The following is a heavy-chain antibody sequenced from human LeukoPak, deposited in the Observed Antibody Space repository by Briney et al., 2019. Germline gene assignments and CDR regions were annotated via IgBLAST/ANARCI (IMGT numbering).Heavy chain of an antibody. CDR1: GFTVTVNY. CDR3: AADFYTSYHLGY. CDR2: IYKSGTI. Sequence: GGSLRLSCAVSGFTVTVNYMSWVRQAPGKGLEWVSIIYKSGTISYADSVKGRFIISRDSSTNTLSLQMTSLRAEDTAACYCAADFYTSYHLGYWGQGTLVTVSS. J-gene: IGHJ4*02. D-gene: IGHD3-16*01. V-gene: IGHV3-66*01.